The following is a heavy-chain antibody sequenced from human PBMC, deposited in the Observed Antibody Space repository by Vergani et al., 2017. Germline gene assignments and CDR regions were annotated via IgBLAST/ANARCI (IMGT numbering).Heavy chain of an antibody. D-gene: IGHD3-10*01. V-gene: IGHV1-58*01. CDR3: AANPITMVRGVIGDLDY. CDR1: GFTFTSSA. J-gene: IGHJ4*02. CDR2: IVVGSGNT. Sequence: QMQLVQSGPEVKKPGTSVKVSCKASGFTFTSSAVQWVRQARGQRLEWIGWIVVGSGNTNYAQKFQERVTITRDMSTSTAYMELSSLRSEDTAVSYCAANPITMVRGVIGDLDYWGQGTLVTVSS.